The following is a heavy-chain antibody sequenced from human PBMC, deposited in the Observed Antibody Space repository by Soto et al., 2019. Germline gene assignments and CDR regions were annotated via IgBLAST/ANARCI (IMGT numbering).Heavy chain of an antibody. CDR3: ASGLTTLFY. CDR1: GFTFSSYA. V-gene: IGHV3-23*01. Sequence: GGSLRLSCAASGFTFSSYAMSWVRQAPGKGLEWVSTISGSGGSTYFADSVKGRFTISRDYSEDTLYLQMNSLRAEDTAVCYCASGLTTLFYWGQGTLVTVSS. CDR2: ISGSGGST. J-gene: IGHJ4*02. D-gene: IGHD4-17*01.